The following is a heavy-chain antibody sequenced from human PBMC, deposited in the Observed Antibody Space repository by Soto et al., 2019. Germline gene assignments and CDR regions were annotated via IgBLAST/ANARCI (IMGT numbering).Heavy chain of an antibody. CDR2: IYHTGST. CDR1: GGSVNSFYY. D-gene: IGHD3-16*01. V-gene: IGHV4-61*01. Sequence: SETLSLTCSVSGGSVNSFYYWSWIRQPPGKGLEWLGYIYHTGSTNYQPSLKSRVTISLDTSKNQFSLNLNSATAADTAVYYCARWGVAMDVWGQGTTVTVSS. J-gene: IGHJ6*02. CDR3: ARWGVAMDV.